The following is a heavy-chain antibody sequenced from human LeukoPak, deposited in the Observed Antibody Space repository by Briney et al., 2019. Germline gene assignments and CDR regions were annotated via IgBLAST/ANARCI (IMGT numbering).Heavy chain of an antibody. J-gene: IGHJ6*02. D-gene: IGHD4-17*01. V-gene: IGHV4-34*01. CDR2: INHSGST. CDR3: ARGYPTVKYYYYGMDV. Sequence: SETLSLTCAVYGGSFSGYYWSWIRQPPGKGLEWIGEINHSGSTNYNPSLKSRVTISVDTSKNQFSLKLSSVTAADTAVYYCARGYPTVKYYYYGMDVWGQGTTVTVSS. CDR1: GGSFSGYY.